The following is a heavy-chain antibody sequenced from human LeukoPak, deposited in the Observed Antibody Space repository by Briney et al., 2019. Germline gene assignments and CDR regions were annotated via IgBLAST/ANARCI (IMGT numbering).Heavy chain of an antibody. CDR2: INPNSGGT. J-gene: IGHJ5*02. CDR1: GYTFTDYY. Sequence: ASVKVSCKASGYTFTDYYMQWVRQAPGQGLEWMGWINPNSGGTNYAQKFQGRVTMTTDTSTSTAYMELRSLRSDDTAVYYCARTSHESVLYWSDPWGQGTLVNVSS. V-gene: IGHV1-2*02. D-gene: IGHD3-16*01. CDR3: ARTSHESVLYWSDP.